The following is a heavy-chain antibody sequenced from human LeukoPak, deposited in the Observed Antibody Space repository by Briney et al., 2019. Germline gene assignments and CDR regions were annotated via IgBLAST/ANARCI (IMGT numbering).Heavy chain of an antibody. CDR3: ASSTYYYYDSSNHPEYFQH. CDR1: GESFGGYN. V-gene: IGHV4-34*01. CDR2: INHSGST. D-gene: IGHD3-22*01. J-gene: IGHJ1*01. Sequence: PSETLSLTCAVYGESFGGYNWNWIRQPPGKGLEWIGEINHSGSTNYNPSLKSRVTISVDTSKNQFSLKLSSVTAADTAVYYCASSTYYYYDSSNHPEYFQHWGQGTLVTVSS.